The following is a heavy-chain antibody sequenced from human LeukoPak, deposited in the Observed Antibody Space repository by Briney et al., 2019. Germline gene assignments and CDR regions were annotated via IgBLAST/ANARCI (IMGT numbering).Heavy chain of an antibody. CDR1: GFTFSNYW. Sequence: GGSLRLSCAASGFTFSNYWMSWVRQAPGKGLEWVANIKQDGSEKYYVDSVKGRFTISRDNAKNSLYLQMNSLRADDTAVYYCASHPWRSGRYYFDYWGQGTLVTVSS. CDR2: IKQDGSEK. V-gene: IGHV3-7*01. J-gene: IGHJ4*02. D-gene: IGHD3-10*01. CDR3: ASHPWRSGRYYFDY.